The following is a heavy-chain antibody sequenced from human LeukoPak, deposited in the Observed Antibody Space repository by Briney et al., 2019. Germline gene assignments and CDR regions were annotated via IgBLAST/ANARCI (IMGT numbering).Heavy chain of an antibody. CDR2: IYYSGST. D-gene: IGHD3-10*01. CDR3: ARSGGWFDP. CDR1: GGSISSSSYY. J-gene: IGHJ5*02. Sequence: SETLSLTCTVSGGSISSSSYYWGWIRQPPGKGLEWIGSIYYSGSTYYNPSLKSRVTISVDTSKNQFSLKRSSVTAADTAVYYCARSGGWFDPWGQGTLVTVSS. V-gene: IGHV4-39*01.